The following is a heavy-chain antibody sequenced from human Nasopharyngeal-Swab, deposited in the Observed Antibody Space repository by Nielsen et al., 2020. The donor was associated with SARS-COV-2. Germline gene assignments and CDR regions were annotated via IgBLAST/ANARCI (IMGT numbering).Heavy chain of an antibody. J-gene: IGHJ4*02. CDR3: AGSSSWYTTRHDY. CDR1: GFTVSSNY. CDR2: IYSGGST. Sequence: GGSLRLSCAASGFTVSSNYMSWVRQAPGKGLEWVSVIYSGGSTYYADSVKGRFTISRDNSKNTLYLQRNSLRAEDTAVYYCAGSSSWYTTRHDYWGQGTLVTVSS. V-gene: IGHV3-53*01. D-gene: IGHD6-13*01.